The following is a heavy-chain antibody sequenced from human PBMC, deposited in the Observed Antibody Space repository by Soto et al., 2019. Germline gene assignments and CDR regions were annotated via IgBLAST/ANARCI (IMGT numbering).Heavy chain of an antibody. CDR3: ARGRYLDSSDYWVANLPFDH. V-gene: IGHV3-23*01. CDR2: ISRSGRGSA. Sequence: GGSLRLSCAASGFTFNSYIMTWVRQAPGEGLEWVSSISRSGRGSAYYADSVKGRFTISRDNSENTLFLQMNNLRDEDTALYYCARGRYLDSSDYWVANLPFDHWGLGTLVTYSS. D-gene: IGHD3-22*01. J-gene: IGHJ4*02. CDR1: GFTFNSYI.